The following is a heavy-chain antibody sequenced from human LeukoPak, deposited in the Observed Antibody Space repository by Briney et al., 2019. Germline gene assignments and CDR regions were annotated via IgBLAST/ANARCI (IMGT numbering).Heavy chain of an antibody. CDR1: GGTFSSYA. Sequence: GASVKVSCKASGGTFSSYAISWVRQAPGQGLEWMGGIIPIFGTANYAQKFQGRVTITTDESTSTAYMELSSLRSEDTAVYYCARGPTTVTTYYYYYMDVWGKGTTVTVSS. CDR2: IIPIFGTA. J-gene: IGHJ6*03. D-gene: IGHD4-11*01. CDR3: ARGPTTVTTYYYYYMDV. V-gene: IGHV1-69*05.